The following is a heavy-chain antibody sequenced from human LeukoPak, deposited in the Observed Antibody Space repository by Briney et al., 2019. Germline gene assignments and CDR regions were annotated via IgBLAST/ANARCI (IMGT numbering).Heavy chain of an antibody. Sequence: GGSLRLSCVACGFTFSDYYMNWIRQAPGRGLEWVSYISGSGSDLYYADSVKGRFTISRDNAKNPLYLQMNSLRAEDTAVYYCARSIGSYYTMDVWGQGTTVTVSS. V-gene: IGHV3-11*01. CDR3: ARSIGSYYTMDV. D-gene: IGHD3-22*01. J-gene: IGHJ6*02. CDR2: ISGSGSDL. CDR1: GFTFSDYY.